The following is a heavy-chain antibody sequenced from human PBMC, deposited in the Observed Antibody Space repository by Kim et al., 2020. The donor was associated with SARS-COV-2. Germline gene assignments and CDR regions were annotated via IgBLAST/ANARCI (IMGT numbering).Heavy chain of an antibody. V-gene: IGHV1-8*01. Sequence: ASVKVSCKASGYTFTSYDIYWVRQATGQGLEWMGWMNPNSGNTGYAQKFQGRVTMTRNTSISTAYMELSSLRSEDTAVYYCARGPSSKPTSITIFGVVMSYYYYMDVWGKGTTVTVSS. CDR1: GYTFTSYD. CDR2: MNPNSGNT. D-gene: IGHD3-3*01. CDR3: ARGPSSKPTSITIFGVVMSYYYYMDV. J-gene: IGHJ6*03.